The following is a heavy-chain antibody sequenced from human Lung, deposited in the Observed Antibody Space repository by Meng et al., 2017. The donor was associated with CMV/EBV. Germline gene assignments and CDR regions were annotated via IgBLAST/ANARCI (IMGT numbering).Heavy chain of an antibody. V-gene: IGHV4-4*02. Sequence: QREELVLGSGKLSETLSLTCAVSGGSVSSSNWWSRGRQPPGKGLEWSWEIDHSGSTNYNPSLKRRVAIAVDKAKNQFSMKLSSVTAAETAVYYWASFPPPGKQGLVTDYWGQGTLVTVSS. CDR1: GGSVSSSNW. J-gene: IGHJ4*02. CDR2: IDHSGST. CDR3: ASFPPPGKQGLVTDY. D-gene: IGHD6-19*01.